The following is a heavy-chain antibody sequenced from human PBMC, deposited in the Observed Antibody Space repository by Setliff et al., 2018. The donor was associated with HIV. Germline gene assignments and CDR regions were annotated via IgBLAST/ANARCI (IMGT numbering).Heavy chain of an antibody. CDR2: IYYSGST. CDR3: ARAAWDYYDTTLLGGSFDP. Sequence: TLSLTCSVSGGSISSGTYYWSWIRQLPGKGLEWIGYIYYSGSTYYNPSLKSRVTISLDTSKNHYSLNLTSVTAADTAVYYCARAAWDYYDTTLLGGSFDPWGQGTLVTVSS. V-gene: IGHV4-31*03. J-gene: IGHJ5*02. CDR1: GGSISSGTYY. D-gene: IGHD3-22*01.